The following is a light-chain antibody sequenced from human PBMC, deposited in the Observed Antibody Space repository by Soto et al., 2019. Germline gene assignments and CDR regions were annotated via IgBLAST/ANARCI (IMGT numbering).Light chain of an antibody. CDR3: QQRSNWLT. Sequence: EIVLTQSPDTLSLSPGERATLSCRASQSIARFLAWYQQKPGQAPRLLIYDTSNRATGIPARFSGSGSGTDFTLTISSLEPEDFAVYYCQQRSNWLTFGGGTKVEIQ. CDR1: QSIARF. V-gene: IGKV3-11*01. J-gene: IGKJ4*01. CDR2: DTS.